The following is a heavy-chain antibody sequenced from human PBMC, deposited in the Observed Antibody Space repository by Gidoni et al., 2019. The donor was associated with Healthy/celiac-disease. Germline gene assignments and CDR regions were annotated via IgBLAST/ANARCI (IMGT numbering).Heavy chain of an antibody. V-gene: IGHV4-34*01. CDR2: INHSGST. J-gene: IGHJ6*02. CDR1: GGSSSGYY. CDR3: ARGTFGVGYGMDV. D-gene: IGHD3-3*01. Sequence: QVQLQQWGAGLLKPSESLSLTCAVSGGSSSGYYWSWIRQPPGKGLEWIGEINHSGSTNYNPSLKSRVTISVDTSKNQFSLKLSSVTAADTAVYYCARGTFGVGYGMDVWGQGTTVTVSS.